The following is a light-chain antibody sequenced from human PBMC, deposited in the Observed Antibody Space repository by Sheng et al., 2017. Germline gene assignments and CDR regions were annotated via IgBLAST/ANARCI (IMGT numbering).Light chain of an antibody. V-gene: IGKV3-11*01. CDR3: QQYKDYPRT. CDR2: DAS. Sequence: EIVLTQSPVTLSLSPGERATLSCRASQSVSDYLGWYQQKPGQAPRLLIYDASNRATGVPARFSGSGSGTDFTLTISSLGPEDFATYYCQQYKDYPRTFGQGTKVEIK. CDR1: QSVSDY. J-gene: IGKJ1*01.